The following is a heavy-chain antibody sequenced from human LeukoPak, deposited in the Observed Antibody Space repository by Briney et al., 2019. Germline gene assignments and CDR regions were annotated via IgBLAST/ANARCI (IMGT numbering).Heavy chain of an antibody. Sequence: ASVKVSCKVSGYTLTQLSMHWVRQAPGNGLEWMGGFDPEDGETIYAQKFQGRVTMTEDTSTDTDYMELSSLRSEDTAVYYCATCVLVRGVIMGGFDYWGQGTLVTVSS. D-gene: IGHD3-10*01. J-gene: IGHJ4*02. V-gene: IGHV1-24*01. CDR1: GYTLTQLS. CDR2: FDPEDGET. CDR3: ATCVLVRGVIMGGFDY.